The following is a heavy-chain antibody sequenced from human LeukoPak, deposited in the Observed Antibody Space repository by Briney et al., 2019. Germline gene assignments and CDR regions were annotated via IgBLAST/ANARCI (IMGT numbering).Heavy chain of an antibody. J-gene: IGHJ4*02. CDR1: GFTFSSYG. D-gene: IGHD3-16*01. CDR3: ARDGGMGGFDY. CDR2: ISSGSTYI. Sequence: GGSLRLSCAASGFTFSSYGMHWVRQAPGKGLEWVSSISSGSTYIYYADSVKGRFTISRDNAKNSLYLQMNSLRAEDTAVYYCARDGGMGGFDYWGQGTLVTVSS. V-gene: IGHV3-21*01.